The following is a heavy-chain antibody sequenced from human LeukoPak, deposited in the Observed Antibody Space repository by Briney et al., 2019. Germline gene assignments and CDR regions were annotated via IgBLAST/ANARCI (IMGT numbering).Heavy chain of an antibody. Sequence: SETLSLTCAVYGGSFSGYYWSWIRQPPGKGLEWIGEIDHTGSTHYNPSLKSRVTMSVDASKNQFSLKLTFVTAADTAVYYCARVRGLWFGVRNDSWGQGTLVIVSS. CDR3: ARVRGLWFGVRNDS. CDR1: GGSFSGYY. CDR2: IDHTGST. V-gene: IGHV4-34*01. J-gene: IGHJ4*02. D-gene: IGHD3-10*01.